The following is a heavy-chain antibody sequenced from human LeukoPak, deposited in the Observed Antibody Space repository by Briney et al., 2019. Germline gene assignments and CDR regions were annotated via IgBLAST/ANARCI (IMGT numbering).Heavy chain of an antibody. J-gene: IGHJ4*02. CDR1: GGSISNYY. D-gene: IGHD1-20*01. Sequence: SETLSLTCTVSGGSISNYYWSWIRQPPGKGLEWIGYIYYSGSTNYNPSLKSRVTISVDTSKNQFSLKLSSVTAADTAVYYCARCITGTSGVDYWGQGTLVTVSS. CDR3: ARCITGTSGVDY. V-gene: IGHV4-59*01. CDR2: IYYSGST.